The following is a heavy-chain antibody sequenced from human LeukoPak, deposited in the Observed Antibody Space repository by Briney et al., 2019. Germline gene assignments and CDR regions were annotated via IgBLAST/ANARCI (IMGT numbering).Heavy chain of an antibody. CDR1: GFTFSSYS. V-gene: IGHV3-21*01. CDR2: ISSSSSYI. Sequence: GGSLRLSCAASGFTFSSYSMNWVRQAPGKGLEWVSSISSSSSYIYYADSVKGRFTISRDNAKNSLYLQMNSLRAEDTVVYYCARALILGRADTQKQLVLFDYWGQGTLVTVSS. CDR3: ARALILGRADTQKQLVLFDY. J-gene: IGHJ4*02. D-gene: IGHD6-6*01.